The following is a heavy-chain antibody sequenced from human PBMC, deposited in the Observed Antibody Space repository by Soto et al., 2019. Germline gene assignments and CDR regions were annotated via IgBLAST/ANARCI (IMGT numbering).Heavy chain of an antibody. V-gene: IGHV4-30-2*01. D-gene: IGHD5-12*01. Sequence: QLQLQESGSGLVKPSQTLSLTCAVSGGSISSGGYSWSWIRQPPGKGLEWIGYIYHSGITYYNPSGKSRVTISVDRTKSQFPLKLGSVTAADTVVYYCAAGGGLPRYYWGQGTLVTVSS. CDR2: IYHSGIT. J-gene: IGHJ4*02. CDR1: GGSISSGGYS. CDR3: AAGGGLPRYY.